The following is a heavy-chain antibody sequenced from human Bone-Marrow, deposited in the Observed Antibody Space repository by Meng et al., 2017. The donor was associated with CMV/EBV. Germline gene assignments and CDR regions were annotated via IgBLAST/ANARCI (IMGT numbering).Heavy chain of an antibody. CDR1: GFTFSSYA. CDR3: AKGGGGSGYAY. J-gene: IGHJ4*02. CDR2: ISGSGGST. Sequence: GGSLRLSCAASGFTFSSYAMSWVRQAPGKGLEWVSAISGSGGSTYYADSVKGRFTISRDNSKNTLYLQMNSLRPGDTAVYDCAKGGGGSGYAYRGQGTLVTVSS. D-gene: IGHD3-3*01. V-gene: IGHV3-23*01.